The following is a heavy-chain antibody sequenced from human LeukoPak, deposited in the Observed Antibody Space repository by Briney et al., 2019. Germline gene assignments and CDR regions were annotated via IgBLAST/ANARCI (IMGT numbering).Heavy chain of an antibody. Sequence: GGSLRLSCAASGFTLSSYAMSWVRQAPGKGLEWVSAISDTGNTYHADSVKGRFTISRDNSKNTLYLQMNSLRAEDTAVYYCAKGMVRGVILKGFDYWGQGTLVTVSS. CDR2: ISDTGNT. CDR1: GFTLSSYA. CDR3: AKGMVRGVILKGFDY. J-gene: IGHJ4*02. V-gene: IGHV3-23*01. D-gene: IGHD3-10*01.